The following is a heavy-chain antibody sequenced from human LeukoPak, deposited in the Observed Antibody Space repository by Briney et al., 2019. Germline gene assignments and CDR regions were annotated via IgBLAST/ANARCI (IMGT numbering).Heavy chain of an antibody. J-gene: IGHJ6*03. CDR1: GFTFSSYW. CDR3: ARGFFDMDV. D-gene: IGHD3-3*01. V-gene: IGHV3-7*01. Sequence: PGGSLRLSCAACGFTFSSYWMSWVRQAPGKGLEWVANIKQDGSDKYYVDSVKGRFTISRDNAKNSLYLQMNSLRADDTAVYYCARGFFDMDVWGKGTTVTVSS. CDR2: IKQDGSDK.